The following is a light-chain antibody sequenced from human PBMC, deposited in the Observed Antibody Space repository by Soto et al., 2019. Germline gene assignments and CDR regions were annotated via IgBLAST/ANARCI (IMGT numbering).Light chain of an antibody. CDR2: WTA. CDR3: QQYYSTPRT. Sequence: DIVMTQSPDSLAVSLGERATINCKSSQSGVYSSNNKNYLAWYQQKPGQPPNLLIYWTATRESGVPDRFSGSGSGTDFTLTISRLQAEDVAVYYCQQYYSTPRTFGQGTKVEIK. V-gene: IGKV4-1*01. J-gene: IGKJ1*01. CDR1: QSGVYSSNNKNY.